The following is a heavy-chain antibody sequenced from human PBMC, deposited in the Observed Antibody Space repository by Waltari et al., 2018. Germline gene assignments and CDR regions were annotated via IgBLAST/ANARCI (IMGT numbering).Heavy chain of an antibody. J-gene: IGHJ4*02. Sequence: QVQLEQSGPGLVKPSQTLSLTCAISGDSVSSNSVAWNWIRQSPLRGLEWLGRTYYTSKWNNHDDEPVKNRVTINPDTSKIQFSLELNSVNHEDTAVYYCARCGHNSGFSGYFDYWGQGALVTVSS. D-gene: IGHD6-19*01. CDR3: ARCGHNSGFSGYFDY. CDR2: TYYTSKWNN. V-gene: IGHV6-1*01. CDR1: GDSVSSNSVA.